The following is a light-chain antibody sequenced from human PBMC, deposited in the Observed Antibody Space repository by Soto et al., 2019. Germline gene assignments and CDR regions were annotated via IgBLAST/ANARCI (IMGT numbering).Light chain of an antibody. Sequence: QSALTQLRSVSGSPGQSVTISCTGTSSDVGGYNYVSWYQQHPGKATKLLIYDVSRRPSGVPDRFSGSKSAYTASLTISGLQSEDEADYYCCSYAGSYSWVFGGGTKLTVL. CDR3: CSYAGSYSWV. V-gene: IGLV2-11*01. CDR2: DVS. J-gene: IGLJ2*01. CDR1: SSDVGGYNY.